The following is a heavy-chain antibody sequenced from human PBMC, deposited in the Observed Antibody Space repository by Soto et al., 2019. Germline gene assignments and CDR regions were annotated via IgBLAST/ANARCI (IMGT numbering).Heavy chain of an antibody. CDR3: ASIREYGSSRVDAFDI. J-gene: IGHJ3*02. D-gene: IGHD6-6*01. V-gene: IGHV1-2*02. CDR1: GCTFTGYY. CDR2: INPNSGGT. Sequence: GASVKVSCKASGCTFTGYYMHWVRQAPGQGLEWMGWINPNSGGTNYAQKFQGRVTMTRDTSISTAYMELSRLRSDDTAVYYCASIREYGSSRVDAFDIWGQGTMVTVSS.